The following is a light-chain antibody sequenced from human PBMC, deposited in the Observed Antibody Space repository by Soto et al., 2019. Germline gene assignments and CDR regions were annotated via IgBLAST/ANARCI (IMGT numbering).Light chain of an antibody. V-gene: IGLV2-14*03. J-gene: IGLJ1*01. CDR1: SSDVGGSNF. Sequence: QSALTQPASVSASPGQSITISCTGTSSDVGGSNFVSWYQQHPGKPPKLIIYDVATRPSRVSNRFSGSKSGSTASLIISRLQTEDEADYYCVSFTSSTTYVFGSGTKVTVL. CDR2: DVA. CDR3: VSFTSSTTYV.